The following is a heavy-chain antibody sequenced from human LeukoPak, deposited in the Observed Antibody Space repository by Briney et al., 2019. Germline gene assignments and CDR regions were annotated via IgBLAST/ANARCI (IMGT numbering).Heavy chain of an antibody. CDR2: IYYSGNT. V-gene: IGHV4-31*03. CDR1: GGSISSGGYY. J-gene: IGHJ4*02. CDR3: ARTITIFGALGYFDY. D-gene: IGHD3-3*01. Sequence: SETLSLTCTVSGGSISSGGYYWSWLRQHTGKGLEWLGYIYYSGNTYYNPSIKRRVTLSVDTSKNQLSLKLSSVTAADTAVYYCARTITIFGALGYFDYWGQGTLVSVSS.